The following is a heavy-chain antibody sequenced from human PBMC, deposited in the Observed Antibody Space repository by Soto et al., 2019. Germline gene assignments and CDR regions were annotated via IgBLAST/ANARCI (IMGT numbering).Heavy chain of an antibody. Sequence: PSETLSLTCTASGGSMSSYYWNWIRQPPGKGLEWIGYIYDSGNTDYNPSLKSRVAISIDTSKNQFSLKLSSVTAADTAVYYCARRWGTYFDFWGQGTLVTVSS. J-gene: IGHJ4*02. CDR3: ARRWGTYFDF. CDR1: GGSMSSYY. D-gene: IGHD7-27*01. V-gene: IGHV4-59*01. CDR2: IYDSGNT.